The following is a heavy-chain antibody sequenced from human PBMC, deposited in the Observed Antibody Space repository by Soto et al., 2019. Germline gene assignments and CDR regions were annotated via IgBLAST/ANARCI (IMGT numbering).Heavy chain of an antibody. CDR1: GFTFSAYA. V-gene: IGHV3-23*05. J-gene: IGHJ3*02. CDR2: VGGSDTDK. Sequence: GGSLRLSCAASGFTFSAYAMSWVRQAPGKGLQWVSGVGGSDTDKHYADSVRGRFTVSRDNSKNTLYLQMNSLRADDTAVYYCAKVSTAVHGVWRPFDMSG. CDR3: AKVSTAVHGVWRPFDM. D-gene: IGHD2-8*01.